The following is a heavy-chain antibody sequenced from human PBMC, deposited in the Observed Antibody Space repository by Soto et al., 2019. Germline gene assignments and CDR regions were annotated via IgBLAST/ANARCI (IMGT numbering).Heavy chain of an antibody. D-gene: IGHD3-3*01. J-gene: IGHJ5*02. CDR2: IYSGAST. V-gene: IGHV3-66*01. CDR1: GFSVSNSY. CDR3: VRDRFTVFGVAENRFDP. Sequence: PGGSLRLSCAASGFSVSNSYMSWIRQAPGKGLVWLSIIYSGASTYYAGSVKGRFTISRDSSKNTIYLQMNSLGAYDTAVYYCVRDRFTVFGVAENRFDPWGQGT.